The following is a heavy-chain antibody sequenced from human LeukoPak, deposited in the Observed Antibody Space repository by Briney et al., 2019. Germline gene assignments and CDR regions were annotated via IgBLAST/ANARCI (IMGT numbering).Heavy chain of an antibody. V-gene: IGHV1-2*02. D-gene: IGHD3-3*01. CDR2: INPNSGGT. CDR1: GYTFTGYY. J-gene: IGHJ5*02. Sequence: ASVKVSCKASGYTFTGYYMHWVRQAPGQGLEWMGWINPNSGGTNYAQKFQGTVTMTRDTSISTGYMELSRLRSDDTAIYYCARDLSWRGFNWFDPWGQGTLVTVSS. CDR3: ARDLSWRGFNWFDP.